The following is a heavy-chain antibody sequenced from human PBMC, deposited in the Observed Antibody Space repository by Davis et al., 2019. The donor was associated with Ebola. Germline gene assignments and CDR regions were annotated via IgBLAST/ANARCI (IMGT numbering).Heavy chain of an antibody. CDR2: ISAYNGNT. CDR1: GYTFTSYG. J-gene: IGHJ4*02. V-gene: IGHV1-18*01. Sequence: AASVKVSCKASGYTFTSYGISWVRQAPGQGLEWMGWISAYNGNTNYAQKLQGRVTMTTDTSTSTAYMELRSLRSDDTAVYYCARGITMVQGVTWSDYWGQGTLVTVSS. CDR3: ARGITMVQGVTWSDY. D-gene: IGHD3-10*01.